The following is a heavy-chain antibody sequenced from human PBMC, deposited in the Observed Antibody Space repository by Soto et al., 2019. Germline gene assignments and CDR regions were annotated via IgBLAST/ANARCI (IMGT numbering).Heavy chain of an antibody. V-gene: IGHV3-74*01. CDR3: ARLPVDTITSLDY. D-gene: IGHD3-3*01. J-gene: IGHJ4*02. CDR1: GFTFSRYW. CDR2: INSDGSSI. Sequence: EVQLVESGGDLVQPGGFLRLSCATSGFTFSRYWMHWVRQVPGKGLVWVSRINSDGSSISYSDSVKGRFTISRDNAKNTLYLQMNSLRVEDTAVYYCARLPVDTITSLDYWGQGTRVNVSS.